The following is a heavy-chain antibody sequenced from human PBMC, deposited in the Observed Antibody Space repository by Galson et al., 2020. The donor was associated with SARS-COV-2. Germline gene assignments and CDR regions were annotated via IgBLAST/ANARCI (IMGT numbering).Heavy chain of an antibody. CDR3: AREFPLLYGHYGEDYYYYMDV. Sequence: ASVKVSCKASGYTFTSYGISWVRQAPGQGLEWMGWISAYNGNTNYAQKLQGRVTMTTDTSTSTAYMELRSLRSDDTAVYYCAREFPLLYGHYGEDYYYYMDVWGKGTTVTVSS. J-gene: IGHJ6*03. V-gene: IGHV1-18*01. CDR2: ISAYNGNT. CDR1: GYTFTSYG. D-gene: IGHD3-10*01.